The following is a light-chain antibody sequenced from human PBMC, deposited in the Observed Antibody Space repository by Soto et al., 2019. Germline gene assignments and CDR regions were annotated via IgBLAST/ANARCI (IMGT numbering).Light chain of an antibody. J-gene: IGLJ2*01. CDR1: NSNIGNNY. CDR3: GSWDSSLSAVV. Sequence: QSVLTQPPSVSEASGQKVTISCSGSNSNIGNNYVSWYQQLPGTAPKLLIYYNDKRSSGIPDRFSGSQSGTSATLGITGLQSGDEADYYCGSWDSSLSAVVFGGGTKVTVL. CDR2: YND. V-gene: IGLV1-51*01.